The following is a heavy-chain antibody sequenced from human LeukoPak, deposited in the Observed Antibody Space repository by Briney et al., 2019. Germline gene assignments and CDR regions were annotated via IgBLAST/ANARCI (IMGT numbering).Heavy chain of an antibody. D-gene: IGHD3-10*01. J-gene: IGHJ4*02. CDR3: TIPITMVRGVITPADYFDY. CDR1: GFTFSNAW. Sequence: GGSLRLSCAASGFTFSNAWMSWVRQAPGKGLEWVGSIKSKTDGGTTDYAAPVKGRFTIARDDSKNTLYLQMNSLKTEDTAVYYCTIPITMVRGVITPADYFDYWGQGTLVTVSS. V-gene: IGHV3-15*01. CDR2: IKSKTDGGTT.